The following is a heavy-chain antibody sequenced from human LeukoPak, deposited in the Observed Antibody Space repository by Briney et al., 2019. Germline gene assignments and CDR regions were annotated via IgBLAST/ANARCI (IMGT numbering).Heavy chain of an antibody. Sequence: PSETLSLTCTVSGGSISSYYWSWIRQPPGKGLEWIGYIYYSGSTNYNPSLKSRVTISVDTSKNQFSLKLSSVTAADTAVYYCARGLADIVASLDPWGQGTLVTVSS. CDR1: GGSISSYY. CDR2: IYYSGST. CDR3: ARGLADIVASLDP. D-gene: IGHD5-12*01. J-gene: IGHJ5*02. V-gene: IGHV4-59*01.